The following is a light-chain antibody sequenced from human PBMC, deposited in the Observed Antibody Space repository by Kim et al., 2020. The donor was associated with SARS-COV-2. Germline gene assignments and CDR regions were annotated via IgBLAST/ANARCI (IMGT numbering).Light chain of an antibody. V-gene: IGKV1-27*01. CDR1: QDISNY. CDR3: QKCDSAPWT. CDR2: AAS. J-gene: IGKJ1*01. Sequence: ASLGDRVTITCRASQDISNYLAWFQLKPEKAPKLLIYAASALQPGVPSRFSGSGSGTDFTLTVTSLQPEDVATYYCQKCDSAPWTFGQGTKVDIK.